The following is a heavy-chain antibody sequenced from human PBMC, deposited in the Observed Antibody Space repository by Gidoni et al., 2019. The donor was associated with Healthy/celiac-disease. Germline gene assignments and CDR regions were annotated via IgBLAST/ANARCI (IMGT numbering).Heavy chain of an antibody. D-gene: IGHD6-19*01. CDR1: GVPFSIYG. Sequence: QVQLVESGGGVVPPGRSLRLSCAASGVPFSIYGMHWVRQAPGKGVEWVAFICYEGSNKYYADSVKGRFTISRDNSKNTLYLQMNSLRAEDTAVYYCARDLAPGVAGPPDYWGQGTLVTVSS. V-gene: IGHV3-33*01. J-gene: IGHJ4*02. CDR2: ICYEGSNK. CDR3: ARDLAPGVAGPPDY.